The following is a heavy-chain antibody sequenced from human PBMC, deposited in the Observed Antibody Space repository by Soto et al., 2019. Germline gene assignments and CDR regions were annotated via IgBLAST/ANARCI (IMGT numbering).Heavy chain of an antibody. Sequence: PGGSLRLSCAASGFTFSSYAMWWVRQAPGKGLECVSAISSGGETTYYADSVKGRFTISRDNSKNTLYLQMNSLRAEDTAVYYCAFNSGSGSYYFDYWGQGTLVTVSS. CDR2: ISSGGETT. CDR3: AFNSGSGSYYFDY. J-gene: IGHJ4*02. V-gene: IGHV3-23*01. D-gene: IGHD3-10*01. CDR1: GFTFSSYA.